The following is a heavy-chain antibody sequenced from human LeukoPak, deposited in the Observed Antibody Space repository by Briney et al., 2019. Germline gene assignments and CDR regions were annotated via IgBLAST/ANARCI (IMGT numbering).Heavy chain of an antibody. CDR1: GYTFTTYY. V-gene: IGHV1-46*01. Sequence: ASVKVSCKASGYTFTTYYMHWVRQAPGQGLEWMGVINPSGGRTSYAQKFQGRVTMTRDTSTSTVYMELSSLRSEDTAVYSCASKDSSGWYEEAWGQGTLVTVSS. CDR2: INPSGGRT. J-gene: IGHJ5*02. CDR3: ASKDSSGWYEEA. D-gene: IGHD6-19*01.